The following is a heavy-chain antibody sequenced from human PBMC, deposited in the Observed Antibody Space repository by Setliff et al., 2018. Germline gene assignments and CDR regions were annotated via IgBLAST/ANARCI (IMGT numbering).Heavy chain of an antibody. CDR3: AATIATSGGGWFDP. Sequence: PSETLSLTCTVSGGSLSSYYWSWIRQPPGKGLEWIGHIYYSGTTNYNASLKNRVSISVDTPKNHFSLKLTSVTAADTAVYYCAATIATSGGGWFDPWGQGTLVTVSS. CDR2: IYYSGTT. J-gene: IGHJ5*02. CDR1: GGSLSSYY. V-gene: IGHV4-59*01. D-gene: IGHD3-16*01.